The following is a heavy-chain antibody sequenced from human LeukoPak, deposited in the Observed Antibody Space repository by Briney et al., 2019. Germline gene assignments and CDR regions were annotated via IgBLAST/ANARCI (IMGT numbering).Heavy chain of an antibody. D-gene: IGHD3-3*01. V-gene: IGHV3-13*01. CDR2: IGTAGDT. J-gene: IGHJ6*02. CDR1: GFTFSSYD. Sequence: GGSLRLSCAASGFTFSSYDMHWVRQATGKGLEWVSAIGTAGDTYYPGSVKGRFTISSENAKNSLYLQMNSLRAGDTAVYYCARAITICGVVIDYGMDVWGQGTTVTVSS. CDR3: ARAITICGVVIDYGMDV.